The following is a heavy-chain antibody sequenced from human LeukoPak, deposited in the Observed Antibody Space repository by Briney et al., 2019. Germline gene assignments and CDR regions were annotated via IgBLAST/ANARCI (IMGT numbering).Heavy chain of an antibody. CDR1: GGSISNYY. J-gene: IGHJ4*02. D-gene: IGHD6-13*01. V-gene: IGHV4-59*01. Sequence: SETLSLTCTVSGGSISNYYWSWIRQPPGKGLEWIGYIYYSGTTNYNPSLKSRVTISVDTSKNQFSLKLNSVTAADTAVYYCARGVYIAAAQYGYWGQGTLVIVSS. CDR2: IYYSGTT. CDR3: ARGVYIAAAQYGY.